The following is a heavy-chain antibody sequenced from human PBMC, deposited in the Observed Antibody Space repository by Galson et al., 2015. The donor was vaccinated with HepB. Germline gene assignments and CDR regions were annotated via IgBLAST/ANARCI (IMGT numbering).Heavy chain of an antibody. CDR2: INSDGSTT. CDR3: TSTMVTQFNY. Sequence: LRLSCAASGFTFSNYWMHWVRQAPGKGLVWVSRINSDGSTTGYADSVKGRFTISRDNAKNTLYLQMNSLRVEDTAMYYCTSTMVTQFNYWGQGALVTVFS. J-gene: IGHJ4*02. CDR1: GFTFSNYW. V-gene: IGHV3-74*01. D-gene: IGHD4-23*01.